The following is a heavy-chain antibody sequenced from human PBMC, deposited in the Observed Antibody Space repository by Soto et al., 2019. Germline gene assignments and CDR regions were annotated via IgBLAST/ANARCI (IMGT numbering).Heavy chain of an antibody. CDR2: LFNSGST. Sequence: SETLSLTCTVSGGSVSSGTNYRSWIRQPPGKGLEWIGYLFNSGSTNYNPSLKSRVTISVDTSKNQFSLKLSSVTAADTAMYHCARASGSLKPRVWFDPWGQGTLVTVSS. CDR3: ARASGSLKPRVWFDP. V-gene: IGHV4-61*01. CDR1: GGSVSSGTNY. D-gene: IGHD1-26*01. J-gene: IGHJ5*02.